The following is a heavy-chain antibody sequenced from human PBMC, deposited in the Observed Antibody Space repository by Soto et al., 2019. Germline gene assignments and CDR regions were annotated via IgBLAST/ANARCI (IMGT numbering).Heavy chain of an antibody. J-gene: IGHJ4*02. CDR3: ARGVDGYNFGAGY. V-gene: IGHV1-69*01. CDR2: IIPKLGSA. D-gene: IGHD5-12*01. CDR1: GGGNLRDYR. Sequence: QVQLVQSGAEVKKPGSSVQVSCKASGGGNLRDYRTTWVRQAPGQGLEWMGGIIPKLGSANYAQNFQGRVTITADESTNTVYMELRSLRSEHTAVYYCARGVDGYNFGAGYWGQGTPVTVSS.